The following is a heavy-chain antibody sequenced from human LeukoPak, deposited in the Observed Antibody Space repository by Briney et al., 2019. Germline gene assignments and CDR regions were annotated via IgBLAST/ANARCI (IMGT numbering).Heavy chain of an antibody. V-gene: IGHV3-23*01. D-gene: IGHD2/OR15-2a*01. Sequence: GGSLRLSCAASGFTFSGYAMSWVRQAPGKGLEWVSSISGSDGSTYYADSVKGRFTISRDNSKNTLYLQMNSLRAEDTAVYYCARAGNTRFDYWGQGTLVTVSS. CDR1: GFTFSGYA. J-gene: IGHJ4*02. CDR3: ARAGNTRFDY. CDR2: ISGSDGST.